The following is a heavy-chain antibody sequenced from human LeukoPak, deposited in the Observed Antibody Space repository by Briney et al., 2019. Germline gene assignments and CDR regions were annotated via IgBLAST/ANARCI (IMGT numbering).Heavy chain of an antibody. Sequence: GGSLRLSCATSGFTFSNYWMSWVRQAPGKGLEWVANIKQDGSEKYYVDSVKGRFTISRENAKNSLYLQMNSLRVDDTAVYYCAREGQITTGYYYYIDVWGKGSTVTVSS. J-gene: IGHJ6*03. CDR2: IKQDGSEK. CDR1: GFTFSNYW. V-gene: IGHV3-7*01. CDR3: AREGQITTGYYYYIDV. D-gene: IGHD3-16*01.